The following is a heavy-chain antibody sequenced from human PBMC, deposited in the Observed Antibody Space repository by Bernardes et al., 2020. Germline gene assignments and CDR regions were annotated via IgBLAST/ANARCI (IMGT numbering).Heavy chain of an antibody. D-gene: IGHD6-13*01. Sequence: SETLSLTCVVYGDSFYGFYWSWIRQPPGKGLEWIGNINHGGSTVYNPSLKSRVTISIDTSRNQFSLRLNSVTAADTAIYFCARESRIAVAGSSPWFDPWGQGTLVTVSS. CDR3: ARESRIAVAGSSPWFDP. CDR2: INHGGST. CDR1: GDSFYGFY. J-gene: IGHJ5*02. V-gene: IGHV4-34*01.